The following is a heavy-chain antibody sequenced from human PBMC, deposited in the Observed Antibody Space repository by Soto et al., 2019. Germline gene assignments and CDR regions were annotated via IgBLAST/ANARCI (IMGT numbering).Heavy chain of an antibody. CDR2: ISSYNGNT. Sequence: GSSVKVSCKASGYTFSRYGIMWVRQAPGQGLEWMGWISSYNGNTNSAEKLRVSLTMTTDASTTTAYMELRSLRSDDTAIYYCARDQGFRVVINSNWFDPWGQGTLVTVSS. V-gene: IGHV1-18*01. CDR1: GYTFSRYG. J-gene: IGHJ5*02. D-gene: IGHD2-21*01. CDR3: ARDQGFRVVINSNWFDP.